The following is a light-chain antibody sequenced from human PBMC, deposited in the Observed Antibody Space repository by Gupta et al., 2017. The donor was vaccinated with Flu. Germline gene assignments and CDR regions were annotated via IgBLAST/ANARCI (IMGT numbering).Light chain of an antibody. Sequence: SYVLPQPPSASVAPGQTARITCGGNKIGSKSVHWYQQRPVQSPVLVVFHDSDRPSGIPERFSGSNSGNTATLTISGVEAGDEADYYCQGCDSSSEQMVFGGGTKLTVL. CDR3: QGCDSSSEQMV. CDR1: KIGSKS. J-gene: IGLJ2*01. V-gene: IGLV3-21*02. CDR2: HDS.